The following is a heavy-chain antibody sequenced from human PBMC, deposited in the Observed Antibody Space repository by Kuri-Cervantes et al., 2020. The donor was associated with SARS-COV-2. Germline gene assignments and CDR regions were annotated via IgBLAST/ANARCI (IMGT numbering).Heavy chain of an antibody. CDR1: GFTFSRSW. V-gene: IGHV3-74*01. CDR3: ARVETSHYSSYYMDV. J-gene: IGHJ6*03. Sequence: GGSLRLSCAASGFTFSRSWMLWVRQASGKGLVWVSRINSDGSVTSYPDSVEGRFTISRDNAKNTLSLQMNSLSAEDTAVYFCARVETSHYSSYYMDVWGKGTTVTVSS. CDR2: INSDGSVT.